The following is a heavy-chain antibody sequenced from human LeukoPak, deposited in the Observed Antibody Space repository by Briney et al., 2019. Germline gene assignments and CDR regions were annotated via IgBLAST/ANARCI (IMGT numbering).Heavy chain of an antibody. CDR2: IYYSGST. CDR1: GDSISSSSSY. Sequence: SETLSLTCTVSGDSISSSSSYWGWIRQPPGEGLEWIGSIYYSGSTYYNPSLKSRVTISVDTSKNQFSLKLSSVTAADTAVYCCARLVRGIYDYFDYWGQGTLVTVSS. CDR3: ARLVRGIYDYFDY. V-gene: IGHV4-39*07. D-gene: IGHD3-10*01. J-gene: IGHJ4*02.